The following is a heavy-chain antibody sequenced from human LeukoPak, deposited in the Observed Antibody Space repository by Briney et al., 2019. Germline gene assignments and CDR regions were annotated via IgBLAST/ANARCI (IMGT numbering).Heavy chain of an antibody. J-gene: IGHJ6*03. CDR1: GFTLADYA. Sequence: GGSLRLSCTISGFTLADYAVSWFRQAPGKGLEWIGFIRNKTYGGTTEYAASVRGRFTFSRDDSKSIAYLQMNSLKTEDTAVYYCAREPLERVFGVVTHYYMDVWGKGTTVTVSS. CDR3: AREPLERVFGVVTHYYMDV. V-gene: IGHV3-49*03. CDR2: IRNKTYGGTT. D-gene: IGHD3-3*01.